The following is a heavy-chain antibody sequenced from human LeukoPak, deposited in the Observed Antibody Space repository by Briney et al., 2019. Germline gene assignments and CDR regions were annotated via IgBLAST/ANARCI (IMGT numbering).Heavy chain of an antibody. CDR2: INPNSGGT. J-gene: IGHJ5*02. CDR1: GYTFGDYY. CDR3: AREGGILVTNYNWFDP. V-gene: IGHV1-2*02. D-gene: IGHD1-26*01. Sequence: ASVKVSCKASGYTFGDYYMHWVRQAPGQGLEWMGWINPNSGGTYYAQKFQGRVTMTRDTSISTAYMELTRLRSDDTAVYYCAREGGILVTNYNWFDPWGQGTLVTVSS.